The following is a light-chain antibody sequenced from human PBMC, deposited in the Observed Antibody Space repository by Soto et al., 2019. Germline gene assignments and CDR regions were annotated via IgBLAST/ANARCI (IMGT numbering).Light chain of an antibody. J-gene: IGLJ3*02. CDR3: SSYTTSSTVV. Sequence: QSALTQPASLSGSPGQSITISCTGTSSDVGGYNYVAWYQQYPGEAPRVIIHDVSNRPSGIYNRFSGSKSGNTAALTIFGLQAEDEADYYCSSYTTSSTVVFGGGTKVTVL. CDR1: SSDVGGYNY. V-gene: IGLV2-14*03. CDR2: DVS.